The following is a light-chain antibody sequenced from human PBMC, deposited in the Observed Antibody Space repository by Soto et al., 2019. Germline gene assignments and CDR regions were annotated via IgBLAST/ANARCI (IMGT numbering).Light chain of an antibody. CDR1: QNIMTW. CDR3: QQYNAYSPWT. Sequence: DIHMTQSPSTLSASIGDRFTITCRASQNIMTWLAWHQQKPGKAPKLLIFKASDLDVGVPSRFAGSGSGTEFTLTISNLQPDDVATYYCQQYNAYSPWTFGQGTKVDIK. CDR2: KAS. J-gene: IGKJ1*01. V-gene: IGKV1-5*03.